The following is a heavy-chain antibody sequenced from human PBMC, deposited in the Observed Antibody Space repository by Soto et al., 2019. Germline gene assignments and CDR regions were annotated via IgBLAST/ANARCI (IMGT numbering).Heavy chain of an antibody. J-gene: IGHJ4*02. CDR3: ARDLGYYDSSGYFDY. D-gene: IGHD3-22*01. V-gene: IGHV3-11*01. CDR1: GFTFSDYY. CDR2: ISSSDSI. Sequence: GGSLRLSCAASGFTFSDYYMSWIRQAPWKGLEWVSYISSSDSIYYADSVKGRFTISRDNAKNSVYLQMNSLRAEDTAVYYCARDLGYYDSSGYFDYWGQGPLVTVSS.